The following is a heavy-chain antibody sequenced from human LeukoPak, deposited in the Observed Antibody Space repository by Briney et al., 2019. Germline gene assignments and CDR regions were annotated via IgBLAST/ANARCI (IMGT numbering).Heavy chain of an antibody. CDR2: INPSGGSA. Sequence: ASVKVSCKASGYTFTNYYTHWMRQAPGQGLEWMGIINPSGGSASYAQKFQGRVTMTRDTSTSTVYMELSSLSSEDTAVYYCAGAVVAEQKGGFDYWGQGTLVTVSS. J-gene: IGHJ4*02. D-gene: IGHD2-15*01. CDR1: GYTFTNYY. CDR3: AGAVVAEQKGGFDY. V-gene: IGHV1-46*01.